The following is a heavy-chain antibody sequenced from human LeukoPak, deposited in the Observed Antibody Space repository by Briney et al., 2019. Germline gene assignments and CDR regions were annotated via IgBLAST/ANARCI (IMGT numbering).Heavy chain of an antibody. Sequence: GASVKVSCKASGGTFSSYAISWVRQAPGQGLEWMGGIIPIFGTANYAQKFQGRVTITADESTSTAYMELSSLRSEDTAVYYCARDRGPMRDYSSRGVSYGMDVWGQGTTVTVSS. CDR3: ARDRGPMRDYSSRGVSYGMDV. CDR1: GGTFSSYA. CDR2: IIPIFGTA. D-gene: IGHD6-13*01. J-gene: IGHJ6*02. V-gene: IGHV1-69*13.